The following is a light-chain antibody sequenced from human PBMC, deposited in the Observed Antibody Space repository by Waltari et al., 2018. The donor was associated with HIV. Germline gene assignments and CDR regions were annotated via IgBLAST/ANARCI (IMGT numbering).Light chain of an antibody. J-gene: IGKJ5*01. CDR1: QSVSTN. V-gene: IGKV3-15*01. CDR3: QQYDDWPPIT. CDR2: GAS. Sequence: EVVMTQSPAALSVSPGERATLSCGASQSVSTNLAWYQQKSGQGPRLLIYGASTRATGIPARFSGSGSGTEFTLTISSLQSEDFAVYFCQQYDDWPPITFGQGTRLEIK.